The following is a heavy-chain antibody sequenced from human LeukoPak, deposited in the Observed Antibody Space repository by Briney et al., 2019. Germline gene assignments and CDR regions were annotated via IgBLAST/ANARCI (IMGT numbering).Heavy chain of an antibody. Sequence: PGGSLRLSCAASGFTVSGYYISWVRQAPGKGLEWVSVIYNNDKTYHADSVKGRFTISRDNSKNTLFLQMNSLRVEDTAVYYCASEEPRSGWYFYGMDVWGQGTTVTVSS. CDR3: ASEEPRSGWYFYGMDV. V-gene: IGHV3-66*01. CDR2: IYNNDKT. D-gene: IGHD6-19*01. CDR1: GFTVSGYY. J-gene: IGHJ6*02.